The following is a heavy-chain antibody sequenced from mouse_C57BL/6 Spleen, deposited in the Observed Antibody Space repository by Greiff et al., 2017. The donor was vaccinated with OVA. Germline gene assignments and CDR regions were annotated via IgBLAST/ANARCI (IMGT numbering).Heavy chain of an antibody. J-gene: IGHJ2*01. CDR3: SFTTVERDY. Sequence: QVQLQQSGPELVKPGASMKISCKASGYAFSSSWMNWVKQRPGKGLEWIGRIYPGDGDTNYNGKFKGKATLTADKSSSTAYMQLSSLTSEDSAVYFCSFTTVERDYWGQGTTLTVSS. D-gene: IGHD1-1*01. CDR2: IYPGDGDT. V-gene: IGHV1-82*01. CDR1: GYAFSSSW.